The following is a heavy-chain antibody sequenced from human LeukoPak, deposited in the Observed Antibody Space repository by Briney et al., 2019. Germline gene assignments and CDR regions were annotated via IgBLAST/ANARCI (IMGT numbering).Heavy chain of an antibody. CDR1: GFTFDDYA. J-gene: IGHJ4*02. CDR3: AKDIFTMVRGVVDY. Sequence: GGSLRLSCAASGFTFDDYAMHWVRQAPGKGLEWVSGISWNSGSIGYADSVKGRFTISRDNAKNSLYLQMNSLGAEDTALYYCAKDIFTMVRGVVDYWGQGTLVTVSS. CDR2: ISWNSGSI. D-gene: IGHD3-10*01. V-gene: IGHV3-9*01.